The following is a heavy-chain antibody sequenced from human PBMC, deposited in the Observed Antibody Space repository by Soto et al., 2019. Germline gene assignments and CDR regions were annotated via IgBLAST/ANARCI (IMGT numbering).Heavy chain of an antibody. V-gene: IGHV3-30*18. CDR2: ISYDGSNK. D-gene: IGHD3-10*01. CDR3: AKDQGFGDNFYYGMDV. J-gene: IGHJ6*02. Sequence: GGSLRLSCAASGFTFSSYGMHWVRQAPGKGLEWVAVISYDGSNKNYADSVKGRFTISRDNSKNTLYLQMNSLRAEDTAVYHCAKDQGFGDNFYYGMDVWGQGTTVTVSS. CDR1: GFTFSSYG.